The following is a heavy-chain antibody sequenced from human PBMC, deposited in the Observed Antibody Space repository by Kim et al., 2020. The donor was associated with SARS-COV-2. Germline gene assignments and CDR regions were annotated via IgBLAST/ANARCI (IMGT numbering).Heavy chain of an antibody. J-gene: IGHJ4*02. CDR2: TSYSGTV. V-gene: IGHV4-39*01. CDR1: GGSITNTNYY. CDR3: GSQAGDYCDS. D-gene: IGHD3-10*01. Sequence: SETQSLTCTVSGGSITNTNYYWVWLRQPPGKGLEWIATTSYSGTVSYNPSLKSRITISIDTSKNQLSLTLNSVTAADTAVYYCGSQAGDYCDSWGQGTLVTVSS.